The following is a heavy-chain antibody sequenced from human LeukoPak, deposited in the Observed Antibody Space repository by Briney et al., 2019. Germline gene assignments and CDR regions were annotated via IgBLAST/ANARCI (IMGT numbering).Heavy chain of an antibody. D-gene: IGHD3-16*02. V-gene: IGHV4-30-2*01. CDR2: IYHSGST. CDR3: ARYRPRGAFDI. CDR1: GGSISSGGYS. J-gene: IGHJ3*02. Sequence: SETLSLTCAVSGGSISSGGYSWSWIRQPPGKGLEWIGYIYHSGSTYYNPSLKSRVTISVDRSKNQFSLKLSSVTAADTAVYYCARYRPRGAFDIWGQGTMVTVSS.